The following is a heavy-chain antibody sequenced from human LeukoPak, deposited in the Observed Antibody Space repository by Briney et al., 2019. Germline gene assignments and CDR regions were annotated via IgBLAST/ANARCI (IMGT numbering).Heavy chain of an antibody. J-gene: IGHJ5*02. CDR3: ARDVHIVVVPAAPGGCDP. D-gene: IGHD2-2*01. CDR1: GFTFSSYS. Sequence: GGSLRLSCAASGFTFSSYSMHWVRQAPGKGLEWVSSICSSSSYIYYADSVKGRFTISRDNAKNSLYPQMNSLRAEDTAVYDWARDVHIVVVPAAPGGCDPWGQGTLVTVSS. V-gene: IGHV3-21*01. CDR2: ICSSSSYI.